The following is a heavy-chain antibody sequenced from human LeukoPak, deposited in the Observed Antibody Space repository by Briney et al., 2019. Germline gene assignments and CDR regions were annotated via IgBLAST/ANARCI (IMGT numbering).Heavy chain of an antibody. CDR2: IYSGGST. CDR1: GFTFSTYS. J-gene: IGHJ4*02. CDR3: AREGRQSYFDY. Sequence: PGGSLRLSCAASGFTFSTYSMNWVRQAPGKGLEWVSVIYSGGSTYYADSVKGRFTISRDNSKNTLYLQMNSLRAEDTAVYYCAREGRQSYFDYWGQGTLVTVSS. V-gene: IGHV3-53*01.